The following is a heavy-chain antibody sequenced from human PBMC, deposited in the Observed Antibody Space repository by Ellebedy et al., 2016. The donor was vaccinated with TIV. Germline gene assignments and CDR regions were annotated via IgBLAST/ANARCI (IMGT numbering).Heavy chain of an antibody. V-gene: IGHV1-3*01. D-gene: IGHD2-2*01. CDR1: GYTFISYA. CDR3: ARGYCSSTSCQYYFDY. Sequence: AASVKVSCKASGYTFISYALHWVRQAPGQRLEWLGWINAGNGDTNYSQKFQGRVTFTRDTSASTAYMELSGLRSEDTAFYYCARGYCSSTSCQYYFDYWGQGTLVTVSS. CDR2: INAGNGDT. J-gene: IGHJ4*02.